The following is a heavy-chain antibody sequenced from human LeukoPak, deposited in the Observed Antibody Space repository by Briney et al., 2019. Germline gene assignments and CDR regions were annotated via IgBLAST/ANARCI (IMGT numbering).Heavy chain of an antibody. CDR3: ARGLATAAAY. D-gene: IGHD6-13*01. V-gene: IGHV3-7*01. J-gene: IGHJ4*02. CDR1: GLTFNKYW. CDR2: INQDGSQK. Sequence: GGSLRLSCADSGLTFNKYWTGWVRQAPGKGLEWMANINQDGSQKYYLDSVKGRFTISRDNAKSSVYLQMNSLRAEDTALYYCARGLATAAAYWGQGTLVTVSS.